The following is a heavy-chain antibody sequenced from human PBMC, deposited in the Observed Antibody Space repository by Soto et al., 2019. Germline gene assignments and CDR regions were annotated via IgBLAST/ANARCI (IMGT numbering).Heavy chain of an antibody. CDR1: GGSISSYY. CDR2: IYYSGST. V-gene: IGHV4-59*01. J-gene: IGHJ4*02. D-gene: IGHD2-8*01. Sequence: QVQLQESGPGLVKPSETLSLTCTVSGGSISSYYWSWIRQPPGKGLEWIGYIYYSGSTNYNPSLKSRVTMSVDTSKNQFSLELSSVTAADTAVYYCARGRVARQESWYYFDYWGQGTLVTVSS. CDR3: ARGRVARQESWYYFDY.